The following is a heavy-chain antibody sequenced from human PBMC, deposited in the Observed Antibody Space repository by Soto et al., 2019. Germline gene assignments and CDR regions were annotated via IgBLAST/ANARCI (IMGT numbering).Heavy chain of an antibody. D-gene: IGHD3-3*01. J-gene: IGHJ4*02. CDR1: GVSMISGGFY. CDR2: IYRTGTT. V-gene: IGHV4-31*03. Sequence: SETLSLTCSVSGVSMISGGFYWTWIRQHPGKGLEWIGYIYRTGTTYYNPSLKSRVTISIDTSKSQFSLKLGSVTAADTAMYYCARDFWSGYGYFDYWGRGTLVTVSS. CDR3: ARDFWSGYGYFDY.